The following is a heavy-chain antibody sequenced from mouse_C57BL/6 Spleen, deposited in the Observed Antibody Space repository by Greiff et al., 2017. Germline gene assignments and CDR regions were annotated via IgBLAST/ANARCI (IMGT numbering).Heavy chain of an antibody. D-gene: IGHD1-1*01. V-gene: IGHV14-1*01. CDR2: IDPADGDT. CDR3: TTFPIIITTEAWCAY. CDR1: GFNIKDYY. Sequence: VQLQQSGAELVRPGASVKLSCTASGFNIKDYYMHWVKQRPEQGLEWIGRIDPADGDTEYAPKFQGKATMTADTSSNTAYLQLSSLTSEDTAVYYCTTFPIIITTEAWCAYWGEGTLVTVAA. J-gene: IGHJ3*01.